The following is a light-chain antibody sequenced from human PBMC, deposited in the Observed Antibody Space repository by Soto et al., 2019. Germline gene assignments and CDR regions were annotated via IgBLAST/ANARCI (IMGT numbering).Light chain of an antibody. J-gene: IGKJ4*01. CDR3: QQYYKWPLT. V-gene: IGKV3-15*01. CDR1: QSVSSS. CDR2: DAS. Sequence: EIVLTQSPGTLSLSPGERATLSCRASQSVSSSSLAWYQQKPGQAPRLLIYDASTRATGIPARLSGSGSGTEFTLTISSLESQDFAVYYCQQYYKWPLTFGGGTKGDIK.